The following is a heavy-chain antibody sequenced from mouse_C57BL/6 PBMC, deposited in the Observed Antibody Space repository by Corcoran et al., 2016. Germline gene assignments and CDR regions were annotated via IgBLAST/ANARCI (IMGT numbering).Heavy chain of an antibody. D-gene: IGHD1-1*02. Sequence: EVQLQQSGPELVKTGDSVKISCKASGYTFNDYYMNWVKQSHGKSLEWNGDINHNNGGTSYNQKFNGKATLTVDKTSSTAYMELRSLTSEDSAVYYFAIWWSQEDYYAMDYWGQGTSVTVSS. CDR3: AIWWSQEDYYAMDY. J-gene: IGHJ4*01. V-gene: IGHV1-26*01. CDR2: INHNNGGT. CDR1: GYTFNDYY.